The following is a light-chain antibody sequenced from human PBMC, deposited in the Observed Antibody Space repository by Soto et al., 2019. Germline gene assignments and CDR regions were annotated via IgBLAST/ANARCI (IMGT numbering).Light chain of an antibody. CDR2: GAS. CDR1: RSISSN. CDR3: QQYNSWPIT. J-gene: IGKJ5*01. Sequence: EIVLTQSQGTLSLSQGERATLSCRASRSISSNYVAWYRQKPGQAPRLLIYGASTRATGIPARFSGSGSGTEFTLTITSLQSEDFAVYYCQQYNSWPITFGQGTRLEIK. V-gene: IGKV3-15*01.